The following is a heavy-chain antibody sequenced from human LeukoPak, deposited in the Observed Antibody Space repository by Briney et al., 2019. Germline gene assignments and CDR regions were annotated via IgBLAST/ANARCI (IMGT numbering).Heavy chain of an antibody. D-gene: IGHD1-26*01. CDR2: IKQDGSEK. J-gene: IGHJ4*02. Sequence: PGGSLGLSCAASGFTFSSYWMSWVRQAPGKGLEWVANIKQDGSEKYYVDSVKGRFTISRDNAKNSLYLQMNSLRAEDTAVYYCARLAGGSYSDYWGQGTLVTVSS. V-gene: IGHV3-7*01. CDR1: GFTFSSYW. CDR3: ARLAGGSYSDY.